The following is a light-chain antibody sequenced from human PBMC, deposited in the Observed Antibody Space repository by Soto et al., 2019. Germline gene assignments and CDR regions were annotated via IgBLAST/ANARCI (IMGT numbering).Light chain of an antibody. CDR2: EGS. J-gene: IGLJ1*01. CDR1: SSDVGSYNL. V-gene: IGLV2-23*01. CDR3: CSYAGRSTFYV. Sequence: QSVLTQPASVSGSPGQSITISCTGTSSDVGSYNLVSWYQQHPGKAPKLVIYEGSKRPSGVSNRFSGSKSGNTASLTISGLQAEDEAEYYCCSYAGRSTFYVFGTGTKVTVL.